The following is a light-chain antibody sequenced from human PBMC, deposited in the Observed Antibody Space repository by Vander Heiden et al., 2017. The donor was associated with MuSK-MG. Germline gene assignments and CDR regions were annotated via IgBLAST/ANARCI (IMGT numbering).Light chain of an antibody. CDR1: QFISTF. J-gene: IGKJ4*01. CDR2: AAS. Sequence: DIQMTQSPSSLSASVGDRVTITCRASQFISTFLNWYQQKPGRAPKLLIYAASSLESGVPSRFSGSGSGTDFTLTISSRQPEDFATYYCQQTYSSLPLTFGGGTTVEIK. V-gene: IGKV1-39*01. CDR3: QQTYSSLPLT.